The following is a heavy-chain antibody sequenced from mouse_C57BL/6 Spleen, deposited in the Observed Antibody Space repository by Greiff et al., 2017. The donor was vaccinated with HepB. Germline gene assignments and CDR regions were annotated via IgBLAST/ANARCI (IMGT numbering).Heavy chain of an antibody. CDR1: GFTFSDYG. J-gene: IGHJ1*03. D-gene: IGHD2-4*01. V-gene: IGHV5-17*01. CDR2: ISSGSSTI. CDR3: ARLHDYDVWYFDV. Sequence: EVQLQESGGGLVKPGGSLKLSCAASGFTFSDYGMHWVRQAPEKGLEWVAYISSGSSTIYYADTVKGRFTISRDNAKNTLFLQMTSLRSEDTAMYYCARLHDYDVWYFDVWGTGTTVTVSS.